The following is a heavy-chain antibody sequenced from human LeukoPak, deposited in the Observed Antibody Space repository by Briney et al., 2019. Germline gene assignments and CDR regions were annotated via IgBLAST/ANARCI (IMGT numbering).Heavy chain of an antibody. V-gene: IGHV3-30*03. Sequence: GGSLRLSCAASGFTFSSYGMHWVRQAPGKGLEWVAVISYDGSNKYYADSVKGRFTISRDNAKNSLYLQMNSLRAEDTAVYYCARDQNSNYVPPDYWGQGTLVTVSS. D-gene: IGHD4-4*01. CDR1: GFTFSSYG. CDR3: ARDQNSNYVPPDY. CDR2: ISYDGSNK. J-gene: IGHJ4*02.